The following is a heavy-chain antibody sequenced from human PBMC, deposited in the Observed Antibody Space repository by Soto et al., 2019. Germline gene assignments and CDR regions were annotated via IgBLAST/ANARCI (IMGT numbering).Heavy chain of an antibody. J-gene: IGHJ6*02. D-gene: IGHD2-8*01. CDR2: INPKSGGT. CDR1: GYSFTDYH. V-gene: IGHV1-2*04. CDR3: ARGDSTGCSNGVCSFFYNHDMDV. Sequence: ASVKVSCKASGYSFTDYHIHWVRQAPGQGLEWLGRINPKSGGTSTAQKFQGWVTMTTDTSISTASMELTRLASDDTAIYYCARGDSTGCSNGVCSFFYNHDMDVWGQGTTVTVSS.